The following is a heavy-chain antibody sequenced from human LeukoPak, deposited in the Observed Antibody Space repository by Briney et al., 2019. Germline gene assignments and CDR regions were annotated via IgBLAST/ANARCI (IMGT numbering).Heavy chain of an antibody. D-gene: IGHD1-26*01. CDR3: ARQGSGNYLSPVNY. CDR1: GDSISSSSYY. Sequence: SGTLSLTCTVSGDSISSSSYYWGWIRQPPGKGLEWIGTIYYSGSTYYNPSLKSRVTISVDTSKNQFSLKLSSVTAADTAVYYCARQGSGNYLSPVNYWGQGTLVTVSS. J-gene: IGHJ4*02. CDR2: IYYSGST. V-gene: IGHV4-39*01.